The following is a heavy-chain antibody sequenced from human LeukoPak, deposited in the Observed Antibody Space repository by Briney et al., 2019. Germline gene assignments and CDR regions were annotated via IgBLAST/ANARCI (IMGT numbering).Heavy chain of an antibody. J-gene: IGHJ1*01. CDR3: AIAAAGTNFQH. V-gene: IGHV3-48*03. Sequence: GGSLRLSCAASGFTFSSHEMNWVRQAPGKGLERVSYISSSGSTIYYADSVKGRFTISRDNAKNSLYLQMNSLRAEDTAVYYCAIAAAGTNFQHWGQGTLVTVSS. CDR1: GFTFSSHE. D-gene: IGHD6-13*01. CDR2: ISSSGSTI.